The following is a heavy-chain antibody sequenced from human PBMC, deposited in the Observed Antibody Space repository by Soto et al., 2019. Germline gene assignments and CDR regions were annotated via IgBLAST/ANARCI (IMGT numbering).Heavy chain of an antibody. CDR2: ISYDGRNK. CDR3: ARDPQHCSGGTCYYYYYAMDV. Sequence: QVQLVESGGGVVQPGRSPRLSCAASGFSFSSYAMHWVRQAPGKGLEWVALISYDGRNKFYADSVKGRFTISKDNSKNMLYVQMNSLRAEDTAVYYCARDPQHCSGGTCYYYYYAMDVWGQGTTVTVSS. V-gene: IGHV3-30*04. CDR1: GFSFSSYA. J-gene: IGHJ6*02. D-gene: IGHD2-15*01.